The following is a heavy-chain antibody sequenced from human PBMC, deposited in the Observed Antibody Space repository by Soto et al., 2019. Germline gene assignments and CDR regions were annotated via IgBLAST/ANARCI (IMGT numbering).Heavy chain of an antibody. CDR3: ARGGYSSTWSNLLDRSGLDV. J-gene: IGHJ6*02. CDR2: IVPLFRTT. Sequence: QVQLVQSGAEAKKPGSSVKVSCKTSGGTFSSYAISWVRQAPGQGLEWMGGIVPLFRTTHYAQKFQGRVTITADTSTYPMYMELSGLRSGDTAVYYCARGGYSSTWSNLLDRSGLDVWGQGTTVTVSS. V-gene: IGHV1-69*06. CDR1: GGTFSSYA. D-gene: IGHD6-13*01.